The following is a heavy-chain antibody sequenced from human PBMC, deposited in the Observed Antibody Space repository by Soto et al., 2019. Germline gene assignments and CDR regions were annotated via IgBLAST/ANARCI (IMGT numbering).Heavy chain of an antibody. CDR3: ARTYDGSGPNSGGYGFDI. D-gene: IGHD3-22*01. V-gene: IGHV4-59*01. CDR1: GGSISSYY. J-gene: IGHJ3*02. CDR2: IYYSGST. Sequence: QVQLQESGPGLVKPSETLSLSCSVSGGSISSYYWSWIRQPPGKGLEWIAYIYYSGSTSYNPSLKGRVSISLDTSKNQFSLKLSSVTAADTAVYYCARTYDGSGPNSGGYGFDIWGQGTMVTVSS.